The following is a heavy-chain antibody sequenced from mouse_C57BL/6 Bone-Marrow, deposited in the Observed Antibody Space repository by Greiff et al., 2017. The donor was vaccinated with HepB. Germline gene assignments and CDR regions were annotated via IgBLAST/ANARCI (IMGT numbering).Heavy chain of an antibody. CDR2: ISSGGSYT. CDR1: GFTFSSYG. V-gene: IGHV5-6*02. CDR3: ARRDYYGSSPRFDY. J-gene: IGHJ2*01. Sequence: EVKLVESGGDLVKPGGSLKLSCAASGFTFSSYGMSWVRQTPDKRLEWVATISSGGSYTYYPDSVKGRFTISRDNAKNTLYLQMSSLKSEDTAMYYCARRDYYGSSPRFDYWGQGTTLTVSS. D-gene: IGHD1-1*01.